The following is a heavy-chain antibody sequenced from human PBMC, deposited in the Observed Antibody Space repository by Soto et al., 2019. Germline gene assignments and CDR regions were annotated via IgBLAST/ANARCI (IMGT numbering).Heavy chain of an antibody. CDR1: GYSFTSYW. V-gene: IGHV5-51*01. J-gene: IGHJ4*02. CDR2: IYPGDSDT. CDR3: ARRYCSGGSCYACFDY. D-gene: IGHD2-15*01. Sequence: EVQLVQSGAEVKKPGESLKISCKGSGYSFTSYWIGWVRQMHGKGLEWMGIIYPGDSDTRYSPSFQGQVTISADKSIRTAYLQWSSLKASDTAMYYCARRYCSGGSCYACFDYWGQGTLVTVAS.